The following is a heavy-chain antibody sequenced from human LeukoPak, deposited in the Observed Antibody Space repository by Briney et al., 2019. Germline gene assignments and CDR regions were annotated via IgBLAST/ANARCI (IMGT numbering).Heavy chain of an antibody. D-gene: IGHD5-18*01. CDR1: GYRFTNYW. J-gene: IGHJ3*02. CDR2: IYPDDSDI. Sequence: GESLKISCKGSGYRFTNYWIGWVRQMPGKGLECMGIIYPDDSDIRYSPSFQGQVTISANKSVSTAYLQWSSLKASDTAIYYCARHTRGVDTALVQDAFDIWGQGTRVTVSS. V-gene: IGHV5-51*01. CDR3: ARHTRGVDTALVQDAFDI.